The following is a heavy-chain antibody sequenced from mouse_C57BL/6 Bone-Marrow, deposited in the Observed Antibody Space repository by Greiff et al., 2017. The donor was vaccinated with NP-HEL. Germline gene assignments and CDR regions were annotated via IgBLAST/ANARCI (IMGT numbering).Heavy chain of an antibody. V-gene: IGHV7-3*01. CDR3: ARYHYYGSSPPWYFDV. J-gene: IGHJ1*03. Sequence: EVKLMESGGGLVQPGGSLSLSCAASGFTFTDYYMSWVRQPPGKALEWLGFIRNKANGYTTEYSASVKGRFTISRDNSQSILYLQMNALRAEDSATYYCARYHYYGSSPPWYFDVWGTGTTVTVSS. D-gene: IGHD1-1*01. CDR2: IRNKANGYTT. CDR1: GFTFTDYY.